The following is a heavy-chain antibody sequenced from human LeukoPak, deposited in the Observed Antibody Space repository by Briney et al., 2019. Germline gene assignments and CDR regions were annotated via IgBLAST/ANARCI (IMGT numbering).Heavy chain of an antibody. J-gene: IGHJ4*02. D-gene: IGHD3-10*01. V-gene: IGHV3-7*02. Sequence: PGGSLRLSCAASGFTFSSYWMSWVRQAPGKGLEWVANIKPDGSDKYYVDSVKGRFTVSRDNAKNSLYLQMNSLRAEDTAVYYCARSYRGSGTPDYWGQGTLVTVSS. CDR1: GFTFSSYW. CDR2: IKPDGSDK. CDR3: ARSYRGSGTPDY.